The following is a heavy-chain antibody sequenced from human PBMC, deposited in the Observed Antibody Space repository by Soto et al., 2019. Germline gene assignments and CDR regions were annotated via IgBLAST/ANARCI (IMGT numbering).Heavy chain of an antibody. CDR3: AREGGDYESRYYYYIFDY. J-gene: IGHJ4*02. CDR2: TYYRSTWSN. V-gene: IGHV6-1*01. D-gene: IGHD3-22*01. CDR1: GDSVFNKSAA. Sequence: SQTLSLTCAISGDSVFNKSAAWDWIRQSPSRGLEWLGRTYYRSTWSNEYALSVKSRITINPDTSRNQFSLQLNSATPEDTAVYYCAREGGDYESRYYYYIFDYWGQGTLVTVSS.